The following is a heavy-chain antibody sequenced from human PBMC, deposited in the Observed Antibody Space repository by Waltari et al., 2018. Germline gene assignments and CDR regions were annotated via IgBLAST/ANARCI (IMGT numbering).Heavy chain of an antibody. V-gene: IGHV3-21*05. J-gene: IGHJ1*01. CDR2: ITSHSNYI. CDR1: GFTFTSYT. CDR3: ARDLLVGAGRIFPVL. Sequence: EVQLVESGGGLVKPGGSLTLACATSGFTFTSYTMNWVRQAPGKGSNWFSGITSHSNYIYTESPVKSRFTISRDNAKNSVYLQMNTMRGEDTAVYYCARDLLVGAGRIFPVLWGQGTLVSVSS. D-gene: IGHD1-26*01.